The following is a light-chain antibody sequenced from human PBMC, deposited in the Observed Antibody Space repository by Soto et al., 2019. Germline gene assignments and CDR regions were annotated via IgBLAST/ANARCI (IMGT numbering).Light chain of an antibody. CDR2: EVN. Sequence: QSVLTQPASVPGSPGQSITISCTGTSFDVDDYNSVSWYQQPPGKAPKLIIYEVNNRPSGVSNRFSGSNSDNTASLTISGLQAEDEADYYCSLYTTSSTPSYVFGTGTKVTVL. CDR1: SFDVDDYNS. CDR3: SLYTTSSTPSYV. V-gene: IGLV2-14*01. J-gene: IGLJ1*01.